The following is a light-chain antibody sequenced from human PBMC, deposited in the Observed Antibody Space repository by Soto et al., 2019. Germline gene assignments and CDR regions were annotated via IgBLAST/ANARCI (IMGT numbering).Light chain of an antibody. J-gene: IGKJ5*01. V-gene: IGKV3-15*01. CDR3: QQHGQWPIT. Sequence: IVITQSPATLSVSPGERTTLSCRASQSVGNNLAWYQQKPGQAPRLLIYGAYTRATGIPARFSGSGSGTDFTLTISSLQPEDFATYYCQQHGQWPITFGQGTRLEIK. CDR2: GAY. CDR1: QSVGNN.